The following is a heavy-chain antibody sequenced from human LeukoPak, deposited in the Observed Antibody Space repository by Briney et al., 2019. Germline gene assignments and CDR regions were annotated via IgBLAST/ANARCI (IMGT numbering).Heavy chain of an antibody. J-gene: IGHJ4*02. CDR2: ISGSGGST. CDR1: GFTFSRYS. Sequence: GGSLRLSCAASGFTFSRYSMNWVRQAPGKGLEWVSAISGSGGSTYYADSVKGRFTISRDNSKNTLYLQMNSLRAEDTAVYYCAKEHWYYYDSSGYSVWGQGTLVTVSS. D-gene: IGHD3-22*01. V-gene: IGHV3-23*01. CDR3: AKEHWYYYDSSGYSV.